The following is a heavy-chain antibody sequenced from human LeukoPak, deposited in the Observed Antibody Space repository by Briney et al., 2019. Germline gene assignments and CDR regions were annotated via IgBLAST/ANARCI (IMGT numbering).Heavy chain of an antibody. CDR2: ISSSGSTI. CDR3: AMFDYGGNSENGDY. Sequence: GGSLRLSFAASGFTFSDYYMSWIRQAPGKGLEWVSYISSSGSTIYYADSVKGRFTISRDNAKNSLYLQMNSLRAEDTAVYYCAMFDYGGNSENGDYWGQGTLVTVSS. CDR1: GFTFSDYY. V-gene: IGHV3-11*01. D-gene: IGHD4-23*01. J-gene: IGHJ4*02.